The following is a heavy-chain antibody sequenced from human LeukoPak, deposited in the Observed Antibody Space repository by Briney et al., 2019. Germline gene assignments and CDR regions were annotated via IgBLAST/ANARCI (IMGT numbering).Heavy chain of an antibody. D-gene: IGHD3-22*01. CDR2: TYYSGST. CDR1: GGSISSYY. Sequence: SETLSLTCTVSGGSISSYYWSWLRQPPGKGLEWIGYTYYSGSTNYNPSLKSRVTISVEPSKNQFSLKLSSVTAADTAVYYCARYSSGYYLDAFDIWGQGTMVTVSS. CDR3: ARYSSGYYLDAFDI. J-gene: IGHJ3*02. V-gene: IGHV4-59*08.